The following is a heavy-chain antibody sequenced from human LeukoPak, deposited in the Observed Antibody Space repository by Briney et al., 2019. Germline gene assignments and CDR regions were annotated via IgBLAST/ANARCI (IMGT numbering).Heavy chain of an antibody. D-gene: IGHD3-9*01. CDR2: IWYDGSNK. Sequence: GGSLRLSCAASGFTFSSYGMHWVRQAPGKGLEWVAVIWYDGSNKYYADSVKGRFTISRDNSKNTLYLQMNSLRAEDTAVYYCARAGYYDILTGYSDYWGQGTLVTVSS. V-gene: IGHV3-33*01. CDR3: ARAGYYDILTGYSDY. J-gene: IGHJ4*02. CDR1: GFTFSSYG.